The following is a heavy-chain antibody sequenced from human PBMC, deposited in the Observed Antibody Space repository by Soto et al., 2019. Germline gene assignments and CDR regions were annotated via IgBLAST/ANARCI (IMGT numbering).Heavy chain of an antibody. CDR3: ARDDYDILTGHPRGRYFDY. Sequence: QVQLVQSGAEVKKPGASVKVSCKASGYTFTSYGISWVRQAPGQGLEWMGWISAYNGNTNYAQKHRGRVTMTTDTXMSXAXTELRSLRSDDTAVYYCARDDYDILTGHPRGRYFDYWGQGTLVTVSS. CDR2: ISAYNGNT. J-gene: IGHJ4*02. V-gene: IGHV1-18*01. CDR1: GYTFTSYG. D-gene: IGHD3-9*01.